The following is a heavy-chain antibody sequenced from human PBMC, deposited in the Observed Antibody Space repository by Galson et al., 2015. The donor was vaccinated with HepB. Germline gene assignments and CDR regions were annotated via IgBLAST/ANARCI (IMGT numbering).Heavy chain of an antibody. D-gene: IGHD6-13*01. CDR3: VRETNWYPDY. Sequence: SLRLSCAASGFTFSIYSMNWVRQAPGKGLEWVSYISSASTGIYYADSVKGRFTISRDNVKNLLYVQMNSPRDDDTAVYYCVRETNWYPDYWGQGTLVTVSS. CDR1: GFTFSIYS. CDR2: ISSASTGI. J-gene: IGHJ4*02. V-gene: IGHV3-48*02.